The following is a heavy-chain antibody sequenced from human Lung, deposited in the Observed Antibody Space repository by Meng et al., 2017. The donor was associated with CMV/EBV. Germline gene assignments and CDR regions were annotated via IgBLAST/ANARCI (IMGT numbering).Heavy chain of an antibody. J-gene: IGHJ6*02. V-gene: IGHV3-21*01. CDR3: ARDDCRGGYCSSTSYYYGMDV. Sequence: ESXKISXAASGFTFSTYSMNWVRQAPGKGLEWVSSITSSSSYNYYADSVTGRFTISRDNTKNSLYLQMNSLRAEDTAVYFCARDDCRGGYCSSTSYYYGMDVWGQGTTVXVSS. CDR1: GFTFSTYS. CDR2: ITSSSSYN. D-gene: IGHD2-2*01.